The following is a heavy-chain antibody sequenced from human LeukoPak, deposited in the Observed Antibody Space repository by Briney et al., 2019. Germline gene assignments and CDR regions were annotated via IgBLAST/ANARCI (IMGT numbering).Heavy chain of an antibody. V-gene: IGHV3-66*01. J-gene: IGHJ6*02. CDR1: GFTFSSNY. CDR2: IYSGGST. Sequence: QTGGSLRLSCAASGFTFSSNYMSWVRQAPGKGLEWVSVIYSGGSTYYADSVKGRFTISRDNSKNTLYLQMNSLRAEDTAVYYCARDLGVFDFWSGYYSDKYGMDVWGQGTTVTVSS. CDR3: ARDLGVFDFWSGYYSDKYGMDV. D-gene: IGHD3-3*01.